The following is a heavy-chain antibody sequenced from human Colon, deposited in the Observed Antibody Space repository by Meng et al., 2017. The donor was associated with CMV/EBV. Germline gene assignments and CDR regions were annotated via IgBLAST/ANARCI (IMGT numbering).Heavy chain of an antibody. V-gene: IGHV4-4*07. CDR2: ISTNRNT. CDR1: GGSISTYY. CDR3: VRGGYSGTQTGGVQEY. Sequence: PQQPGPGLAKPSGTLSIPATCAGGSISTYYWSWTRPPAREGLEWLGRISTNRNTDYNPSLNSRATLWLDTSNNQFSLKLTSVTAADTAVYYCVRGGYSGTQTGGVQEYWGQGTLVTVSS. D-gene: IGHD5-12*01. J-gene: IGHJ4*02.